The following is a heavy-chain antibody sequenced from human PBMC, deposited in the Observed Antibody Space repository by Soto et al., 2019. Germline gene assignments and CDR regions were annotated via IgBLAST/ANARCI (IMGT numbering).Heavy chain of an antibody. CDR3: AILESNTWYTGYFFDY. CDR2: SNDNGGRT. V-gene: IGHV3-23*01. CDR1: GLSFTTYA. Sequence: GGSLRLSCAASGLSFTTYAMNWVRQAPGKGLEWVSLSNDNGGRTYYADSVKGRFTTSRDISKNTLYLQMNNLRAEDTAVYYCAILESNTWYTGYFFDYWGQGILVTVSS. J-gene: IGHJ4*01. D-gene: IGHD6-13*01.